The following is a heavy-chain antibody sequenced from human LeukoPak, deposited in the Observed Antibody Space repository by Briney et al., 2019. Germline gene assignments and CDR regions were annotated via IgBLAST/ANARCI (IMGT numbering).Heavy chain of an antibody. Sequence: SETLSLTCTVSGYSISSGYYWGWIRQPPGKGLEWIGSIYHSGSTYYNPSLKSRVTISVDTSKNQFSLKLSSVTAADTAVYYCARDSSNYGSGSDDLDYWGQGILVTVSS. J-gene: IGHJ4*02. CDR3: ARDSSNYGSGSDDLDY. CDR2: IYHSGST. CDR1: GYSISSGYY. V-gene: IGHV4-38-2*02. D-gene: IGHD3-10*01.